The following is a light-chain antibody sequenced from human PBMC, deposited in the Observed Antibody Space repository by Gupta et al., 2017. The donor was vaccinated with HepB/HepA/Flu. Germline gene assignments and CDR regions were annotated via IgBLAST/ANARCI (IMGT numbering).Light chain of an antibody. Sequence: DIQMTQSPSSLSASVGDRVTITCRASQSISSYLNWYQQKPGKAPKLLIYAASSLQSGVPSRFSGSGSGTDFTLTISSLQPEDFATYYCQQRNSTPQHFGGGTKVEIK. V-gene: IGKV1-39*01. CDR2: AAS. CDR1: QSISSY. J-gene: IGKJ4*01. CDR3: QQRNSTPQH.